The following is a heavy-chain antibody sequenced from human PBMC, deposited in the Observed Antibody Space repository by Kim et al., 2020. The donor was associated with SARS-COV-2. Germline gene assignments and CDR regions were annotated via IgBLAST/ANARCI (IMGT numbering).Heavy chain of an antibody. V-gene: IGHV3-64*03. CDR2: SDGGTT. CDR3: VRGTGD. D-gene: IGHD3-16*01. Sequence: SDGGTTYYADSLKDRFTISRDNSKNTMYLQRSSLRLEDTAVYYCVRGTGDWGQGTLVTVSS. J-gene: IGHJ4*02.